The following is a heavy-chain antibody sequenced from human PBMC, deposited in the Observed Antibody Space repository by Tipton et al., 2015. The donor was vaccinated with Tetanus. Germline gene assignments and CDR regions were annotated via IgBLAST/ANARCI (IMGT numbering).Heavy chain of an antibody. CDR1: GFTFDDYA. D-gene: IGHD3-10*01. V-gene: IGHV3-9*01. CDR3: ASGSALDY. CDR2: ISWNSGSK. Sequence: SLRLSCAASGFTFDDYAMHWVRQAPGKGLEWVSGISWNSGSKGYADSVKGRVTISRDNAKNSLYLQMNSLRAEDTAVYFCASGSALDYWGRGTLVTVSS. J-gene: IGHJ4*02.